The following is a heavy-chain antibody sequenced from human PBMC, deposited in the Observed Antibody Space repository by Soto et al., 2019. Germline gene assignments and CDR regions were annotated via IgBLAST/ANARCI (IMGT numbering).Heavy chain of an antibody. CDR3: ARASSERYSSGWQPYYYYAMDV. CDR1: GFTFSSYG. J-gene: IGHJ6*02. CDR2: IWSDGSNK. V-gene: IGHV3-33*01. Sequence: QVQLVESGGGVVQPGRSLRLSCAASGFTFSSYGMHWVRQAPGKGLEWVASIWSDGSNKYYTDSVKGRFTISRDDSRSTLYLQMNSLRADESAVYSCARASSERYSSGWQPYYYYAMDVWGQGTTVTVSS. D-gene: IGHD6-19*01.